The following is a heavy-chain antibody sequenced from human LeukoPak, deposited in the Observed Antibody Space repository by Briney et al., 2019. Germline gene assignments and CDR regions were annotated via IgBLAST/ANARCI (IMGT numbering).Heavy chain of an antibody. V-gene: IGHV5-51*01. CDR3: ARGGSGMIVVDYFDY. D-gene: IGHD3-22*01. Sequence: GESLKISCKGSGYSLTSYWIGWVRQMPGKGLEWMGIIYPGDSDTRYSPSFQGQVTISADKSISTAYLQWSSLKASDTAMYYCARGGSGMIVVDYFDYWGQGTLVTVSS. CDR2: IYPGDSDT. CDR1: GYSLTSYW. J-gene: IGHJ4*02.